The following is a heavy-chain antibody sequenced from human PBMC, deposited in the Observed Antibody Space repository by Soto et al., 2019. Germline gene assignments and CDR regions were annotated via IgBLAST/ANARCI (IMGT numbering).Heavy chain of an antibody. CDR3: AKVGDYGGAFDI. CDR2: ISGSGGST. D-gene: IGHD4-17*01. Sequence: GGSLRLSCAASGFTFSSYAMSWVRQAPGKGLEWVSAISGSGGSTYYADSVKGRFTISIDNSKNTLYLQMNSLRAEDTAVYYCAKVGDYGGAFDIWGQGTMVTVSS. CDR1: GFTFSSYA. J-gene: IGHJ3*02. V-gene: IGHV3-23*01.